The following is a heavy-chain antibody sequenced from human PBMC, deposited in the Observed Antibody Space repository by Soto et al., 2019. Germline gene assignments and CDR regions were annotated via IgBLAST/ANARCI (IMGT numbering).Heavy chain of an antibody. D-gene: IGHD1-26*01. CDR3: ARVQSGSPSRFDP. CDR1: GFTFSRYW. J-gene: IGHJ5*02. V-gene: IGHV3-74*01. CDR2: INSDGSST. Sequence: PGGSLRRSCAASGFTFSRYWMHWVRQAPGKGLVWVSRINSDGSSTSYADSVKGRFTISRDNAKDTLYLQMNSLRAEDTAVYYCARVQSGSPSRFDPWGQGTLVTVSS.